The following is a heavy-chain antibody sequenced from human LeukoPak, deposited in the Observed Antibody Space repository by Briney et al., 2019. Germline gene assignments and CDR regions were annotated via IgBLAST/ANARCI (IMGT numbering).Heavy chain of an antibody. CDR1: GFTFSSYS. D-gene: IGHD2-15*01. Sequence: GGSLRLSCAASGFTFSSYSMNWVRQAPGKGLEWVSSISSSSSYIYYADSVKGRFTISRDNAKNSLYPQMNSLRAEDTAIYSCARDSLRYCSGDSCYYNYWGQGTLVTVSS. CDR2: ISSSSSYI. V-gene: IGHV3-21*01. CDR3: ARDSLRYCSGDSCYYNY. J-gene: IGHJ4*02.